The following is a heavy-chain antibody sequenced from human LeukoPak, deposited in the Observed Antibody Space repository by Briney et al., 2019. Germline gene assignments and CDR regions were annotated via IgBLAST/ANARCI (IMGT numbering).Heavy chain of an antibody. CDR2: ITVNNGYT. CDR3: AEVHCISTNCNHIWTYFDY. V-gene: IGHV1-18*01. CDR1: GYTFTSHG. J-gene: IGHJ4*02. Sequence: EASVKVSCKAAGYTFTSHGFIWLRQAPGQGLEWMGWITVNNGYTKYAQELQGGVTMTTDTSTSTAYMELRSLRSDDTAVYYCAEVHCISTNCNHIWTYFDYWGQGTLVTVSS. D-gene: IGHD2-2*01.